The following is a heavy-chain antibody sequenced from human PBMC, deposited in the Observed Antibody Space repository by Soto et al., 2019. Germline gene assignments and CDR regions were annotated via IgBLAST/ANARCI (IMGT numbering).Heavy chain of an antibody. Sequence: QVQLVQSGAEVKKPGSSVKVSCKASVGTFNSSGFSWVRQAPGQGLVWMGGIVPLLGAANYAQHFQGRVTITADEATSTAYMELSSLSSEDTAVFYCARHSNIGWSRGADSWGQGTLVTVSS. J-gene: IGHJ4*02. CDR3: ARHSNIGWSRGADS. CDR2: IVPLLGAA. D-gene: IGHD6-19*01. V-gene: IGHV1-69*01. CDR1: VGTFNSSG.